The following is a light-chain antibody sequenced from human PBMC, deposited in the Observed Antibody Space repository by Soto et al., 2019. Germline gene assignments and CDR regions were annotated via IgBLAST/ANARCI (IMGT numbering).Light chain of an antibody. CDR3: QQYGTSPYT. V-gene: IGKV3-20*01. CDR2: AAS. J-gene: IGKJ2*01. Sequence: EIVLTQSPGTLSLSPGEGATLSCRASQSVTSSYLAWYQKKPGRAPRLLIYAASNMPNGIPDRFSGSGSGTEFTLTISRLEPEDFAVYYCQQYGTSPYTFGQGTELEIK. CDR1: QSVTSSY.